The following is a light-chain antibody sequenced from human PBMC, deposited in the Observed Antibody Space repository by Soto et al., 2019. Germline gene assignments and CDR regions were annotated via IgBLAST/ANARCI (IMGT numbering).Light chain of an antibody. CDR3: SSYAGDYIVL. CDR1: SSDVGGYNY. Sequence: QSVLTQPRSVSGSPGQSVTISCTGTSSDVGGYNYVSWYQQYPGKPPKLVICDVSQRPTGVPDRFSGSKSGNTASLTISGLQAEDEADYYCSSYAGDYIVLFGGGTKLTVL. CDR2: DVS. V-gene: IGLV2-11*01. J-gene: IGLJ3*02.